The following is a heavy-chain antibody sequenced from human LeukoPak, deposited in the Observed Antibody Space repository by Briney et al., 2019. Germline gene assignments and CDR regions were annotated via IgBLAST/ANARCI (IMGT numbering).Heavy chain of an antibody. J-gene: IGHJ4*02. D-gene: IGHD6-13*01. V-gene: IGHV4-34*01. CDR1: AGSFSGYY. Sequence: PSQTLSLTCAVYAGSFSGYYWSWIRQPPGKGLEWIGEINHSGSTNYNPSLKSRVTISVDTSKNQFSLKLSSVTAADTAVYYCARAKPRIAAAGPTPLDYWGQGTLVTVSS. CDR2: INHSGST. CDR3: ARAKPRIAAAGPTPLDY.